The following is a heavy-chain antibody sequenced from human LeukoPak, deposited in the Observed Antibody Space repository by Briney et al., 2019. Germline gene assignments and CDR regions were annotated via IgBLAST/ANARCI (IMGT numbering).Heavy chain of an antibody. J-gene: IGHJ4*02. CDR1: GGSIRSSNYY. CDR2: IYYIGST. Sequence: SETLSLTCTVSGGSIRSSNYYWGWVRQPPGKGLEWIGTIYYIGSTYYNPSLKSRVTISVDTSKNQFSLKLTSMTAADTAVYYCAREGRDSYDSSGYSPDYWGQGALVTVSS. CDR3: AREGRDSYDSSGYSPDY. D-gene: IGHD3-22*01. V-gene: IGHV4-39*07.